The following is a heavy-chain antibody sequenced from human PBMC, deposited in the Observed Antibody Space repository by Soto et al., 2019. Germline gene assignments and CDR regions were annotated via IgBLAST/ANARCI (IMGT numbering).Heavy chain of an antibody. D-gene: IGHD2-15*01. CDR2: IFHSGNA. J-gene: IGHJ4*01. CDR3: ARAHAPTLPFDY. CDR1: GGSMRNVY. V-gene: IGHV4-59*01. Sequence: SETLSLTCTVSGGSMRNVYWNWIRQPPGKRLEWIGFIFHSGNAKYNPSLKSRVTISIDTSKSQFSLSLDSVTAADTAVYFCARAHAPTLPFDYWGLGTLVTVSS.